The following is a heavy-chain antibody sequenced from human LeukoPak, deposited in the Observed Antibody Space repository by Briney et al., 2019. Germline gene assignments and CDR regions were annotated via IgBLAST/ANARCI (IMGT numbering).Heavy chain of an antibody. CDR1: GFTFSSYG. CDR2: IWYDGSNK. D-gene: IGHD6-13*01. V-gene: IGHV3-33*01. Sequence: GRSLRLSCAASGFTFSSYGMHWVRQALGKGLEWVAVIWYDGSNKYYADSVKGRFTISRDNSKNTLYLQMNSLRAEDTAVYYCAREGSDSSSWYGWFDPWGQGTLVTVSS. CDR3: AREGSDSSSWYGWFDP. J-gene: IGHJ5*02.